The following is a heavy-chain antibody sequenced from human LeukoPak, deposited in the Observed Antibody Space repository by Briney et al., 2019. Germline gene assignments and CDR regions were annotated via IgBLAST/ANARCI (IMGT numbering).Heavy chain of an antibody. Sequence: GGSLRLSCAASGFTFSSYDMNWVRQAPGKGLEWVSYITSSGNTIYYADSVKGRFTISRDNAKNSLYLQMNRLRAEDTAVYYCARVGCSSTSCYVESEVHDAFDIWGQGTMVTVSS. J-gene: IGHJ3*02. V-gene: IGHV3-48*03. CDR2: ITSSGNTI. CDR3: ARVGCSSTSCYVESEVHDAFDI. D-gene: IGHD2-2*01. CDR1: GFTFSSYD.